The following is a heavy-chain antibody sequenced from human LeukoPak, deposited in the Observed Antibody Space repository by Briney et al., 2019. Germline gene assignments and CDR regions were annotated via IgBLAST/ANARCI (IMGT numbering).Heavy chain of an antibody. D-gene: IGHD4-17*01. J-gene: IGHJ4*02. CDR3: GRDPARDYGDYWG. Sequence: GGSLRLSCAASGFTFSSYAMHWVRQAPGKGLEWVAVISYDGSNKYYADSVKGRFTISRDNSKNTLYLQMNNLRAEDTAVYYWGRDPARDYGDYWGGGKGPLVTVSS. CDR2: ISYDGSNK. V-gene: IGHV3-30*04. CDR1: GFTFSSYA.